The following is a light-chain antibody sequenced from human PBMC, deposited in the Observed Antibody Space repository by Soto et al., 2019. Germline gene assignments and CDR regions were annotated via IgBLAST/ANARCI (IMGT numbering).Light chain of an antibody. V-gene: IGKV3-11*01. Sequence: VLTQSPATLSLSPGERATLSCRASQSVSFYLAWYQQKPGQAPRLLIYDTSKRAPGIPARFSGSGSGTDFTLTITSVEPEGFAVYSCQQRNDWPPATFGGGTKVEIK. CDR2: DTS. CDR3: QQRNDWPPAT. J-gene: IGKJ4*01. CDR1: QSVSFY.